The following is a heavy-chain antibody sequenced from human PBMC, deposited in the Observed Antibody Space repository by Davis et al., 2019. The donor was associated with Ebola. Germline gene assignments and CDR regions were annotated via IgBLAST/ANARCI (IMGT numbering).Heavy chain of an antibody. J-gene: IGHJ5*02. CDR1: GFTFTTYA. CDR2: ISYDGNRQ. CDR3: ARDPTNYGSEDYFARNHFDL. V-gene: IGHV3-30-3*01. D-gene: IGHD3-10*01. Sequence: PGGSLRLSCVGSGFTFTTYAMHWVRQAPGTGLEWVSLISYDGNRQFYTDSVKGRFTISSDNSKNTLYLQMDGLRPEDTAVYYCARDPTNYGSEDYFARNHFDLWGQGTLVTVSS.